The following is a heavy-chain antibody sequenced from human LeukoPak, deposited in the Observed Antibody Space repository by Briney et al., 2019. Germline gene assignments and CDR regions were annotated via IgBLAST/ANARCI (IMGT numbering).Heavy chain of an antibody. CDR2: ISYDGSNK. Sequence: GGSLRLSCAASGFTFSSYAMSWVRQAPGKGLEWVAVISYDGSNKYYADSVKGRFTISRDNSKNTLYLQMSSLRAEDTAVYYCARGHSSGWYGTHYFDYWGQGTLVTVSS. V-gene: IGHV3-30-3*01. CDR1: GFTFSSYA. D-gene: IGHD6-19*01. CDR3: ARGHSSGWYGTHYFDY. J-gene: IGHJ4*02.